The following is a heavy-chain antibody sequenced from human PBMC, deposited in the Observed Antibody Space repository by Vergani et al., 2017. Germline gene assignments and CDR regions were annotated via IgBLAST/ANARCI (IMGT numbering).Heavy chain of an antibody. D-gene: IGHD3-22*01. CDR1: GFTFSSYW. CDR3: ARGYYYDSSGYYPGGY. J-gene: IGHJ4*02. CDR2: INSDGSST. Sequence: EVQLVESGGGLVQPGGSLRLSCAASGFTFSSYWMHWVRQAPGKGLVWVSRINSDGSSTSYADSVKGRFTISRDNAKNTLYLQMNSLRADDTAVYYCARGYYYDSSGYYPGGYWGQGTLVTVSS. V-gene: IGHV3-74*01.